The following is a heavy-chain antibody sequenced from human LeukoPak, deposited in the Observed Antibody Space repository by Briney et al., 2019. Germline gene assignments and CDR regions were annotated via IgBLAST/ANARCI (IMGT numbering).Heavy chain of an antibody. Sequence: SQTLSLTCIVSGASFNTGDYYWNWIRQHPGKVLEWIGYIYNSGSTYYDPSLKSRVTISVDTSKNHFSLRLTSVTAADSAVYYCARGAPPDSWGQGTLVTVS. CDR2: IYNSGST. CDR1: GASFNTGDYY. V-gene: IGHV4-31*03. CDR3: ARGAPPDS. J-gene: IGHJ4*02.